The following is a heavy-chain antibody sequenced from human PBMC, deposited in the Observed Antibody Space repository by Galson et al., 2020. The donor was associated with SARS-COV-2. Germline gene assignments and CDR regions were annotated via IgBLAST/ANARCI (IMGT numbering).Heavy chain of an antibody. Sequence: SLRLSCAASGFTFSSYAMSWVRQAPGKGLEWVSAISGSGGSTYYADSVKGRFTISRDNSKNTLYLQMNSLRAEDTAVYYCAKGEYSSGPTNYYYYGMDVWGQGTTVTVSS. V-gene: IGHV3-23*01. D-gene: IGHD6-19*01. CDR2: ISGSGGST. CDR1: GFTFSSYA. CDR3: AKGEYSSGPTNYYYYGMDV. J-gene: IGHJ6*02.